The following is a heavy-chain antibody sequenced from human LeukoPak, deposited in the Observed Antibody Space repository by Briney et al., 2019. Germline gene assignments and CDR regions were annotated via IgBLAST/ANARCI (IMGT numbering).Heavy chain of an antibody. J-gene: IGHJ4*02. CDR1: GGTFSSYA. D-gene: IGHD3-10*01. CDR3: ARNYYYGSGSYTY. V-gene: IGHV1-69*04. CDR2: IIPILGIA. Sequence: SVKVSCKASGGTFSSYAISWVRQAPGQGLEWIGRIIPILGIANYAQKFQGRVTLSADKDTTTTYMELRSLRSDDTAVYYCARNYYYGSGSYTYWGQGTLVTVSS.